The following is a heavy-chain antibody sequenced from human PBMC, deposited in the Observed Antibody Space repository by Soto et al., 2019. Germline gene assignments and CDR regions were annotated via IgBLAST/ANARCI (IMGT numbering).Heavy chain of an antibody. D-gene: IGHD6-19*01. CDR2: INPSGGST. CDR1: GYTFTSYY. J-gene: IGHJ5*02. Sequence: ASVKVSCKASGYTFTSYYMHWVRQAPGQGLEWMGIINPSGGSTSYAQKFQGRVTMTRDTSTSTVYMELSSLRSEDTAVYYCARAGNSSGWYVSRFDPWGQGTLVTVSS. CDR3: ARAGNSSGWYVSRFDP. V-gene: IGHV1-46*01.